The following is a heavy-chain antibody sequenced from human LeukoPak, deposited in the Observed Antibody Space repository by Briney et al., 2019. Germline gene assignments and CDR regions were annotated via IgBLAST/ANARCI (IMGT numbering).Heavy chain of an antibody. Sequence: ASVKVSCKASGGTFSRYTISWVRQTPGQGLEWMGRIIPILGIANYAQKFQGRVTITADKSTSTAYMELSSLRSEDTAVYYCASKRVATITDYYYGMDVWGKATTVTVSS. D-gene: IGHD5-12*01. CDR2: IIPILGIA. CDR1: GGTFSRYT. CDR3: ASKRVATITDYYYGMDV. J-gene: IGHJ6*04. V-gene: IGHV1-69*02.